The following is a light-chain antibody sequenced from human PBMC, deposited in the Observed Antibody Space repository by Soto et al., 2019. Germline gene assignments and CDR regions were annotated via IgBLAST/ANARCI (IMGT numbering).Light chain of an antibody. Sequence: DIQMTQSPSSLSASVGDRVTITCRASQGIRSGLGWYQQKPGKAPKRLIDAASSLQSGVPSRFSGSGSGTEFTLTISSLLPEDFATYYCLQHNTYPLTFGGGTKVDIK. J-gene: IGKJ4*01. CDR1: QGIRSG. V-gene: IGKV1-17*01. CDR2: AAS. CDR3: LQHNTYPLT.